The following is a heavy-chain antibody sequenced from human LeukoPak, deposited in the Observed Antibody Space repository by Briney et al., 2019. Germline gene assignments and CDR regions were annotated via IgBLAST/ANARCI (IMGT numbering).Heavy chain of an antibody. D-gene: IGHD1-26*01. CDR3: ARVADELGAIDY. J-gene: IGHJ4*02. V-gene: IGHV4-34*01. CDR2: INHSGST. CDR1: GGSFSGYY. Sequence: SETLSLTCAVYGGSFSGYYWSWIRQPPGKGLEWIGEINHSGSTNYNPSLKSRVTISVDTSKNQFSLKLSSVTAADTAVYYCARVADELGAIDYWGQGTLVTVS.